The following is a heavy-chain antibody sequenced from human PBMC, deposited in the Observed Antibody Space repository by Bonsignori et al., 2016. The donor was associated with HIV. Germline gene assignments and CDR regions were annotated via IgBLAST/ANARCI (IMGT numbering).Heavy chain of an antibody. CDR2: ISGSGGST. D-gene: IGHD6-25*01. CDR3: AKETPRPFDY. J-gene: IGHJ4*02. Sequence: VRQAPGKGLEWVSAISGSGGSTYYADSVKGRFTISRDNSKNTLYLQMNSLRAEDTAVYYCAKETPRPFDYWGQGTLVTVSS. V-gene: IGHV3-23*01.